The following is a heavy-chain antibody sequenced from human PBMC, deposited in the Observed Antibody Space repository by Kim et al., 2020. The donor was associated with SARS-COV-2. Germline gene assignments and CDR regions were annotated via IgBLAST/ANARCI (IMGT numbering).Heavy chain of an antibody. CDR2: IKSKTDGGTT. J-gene: IGHJ4*02. D-gene: IGHD5-12*01. CDR1: GFTFSNAW. V-gene: IGHV3-15*01. Sequence: GGSLRLSCAASGFTFSNAWMSWVRQAPGKGLEWVGRIKSKTDGGTTDYAAPVKGRFTISRDDSKNTLYLQMNSLKTEDTAVYYCTTDLVDILEIPNDYWGQGTLVTVSS. CDR3: TTDLVDILEIPNDY.